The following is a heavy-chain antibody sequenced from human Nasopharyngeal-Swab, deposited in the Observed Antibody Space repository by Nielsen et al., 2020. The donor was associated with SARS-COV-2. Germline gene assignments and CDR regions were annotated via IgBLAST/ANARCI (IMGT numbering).Heavy chain of an antibody. CDR3: ARADYYYDSSGYFAGYYFDY. J-gene: IGHJ4*02. V-gene: IGHV4-59*01. CDR1: GGSISSYY. CDR2: IYYSGST. D-gene: IGHD3-22*01. Sequence: SETLSLTCTVSGGSISSYYWSWIRQPPGKGLEWIGYIYYSGSTNYSPSLKSRVTISVDTSKNQFSLKLSSVTAADTAVYYCARADYYYDSSGYFAGYYFDYWGQGTLVTVSS.